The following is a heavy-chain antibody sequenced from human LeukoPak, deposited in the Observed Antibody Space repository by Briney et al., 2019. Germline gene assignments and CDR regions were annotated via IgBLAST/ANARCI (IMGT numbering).Heavy chain of an antibody. V-gene: IGHV1-69*06. D-gene: IGHD1-26*01. Sequence: ASVKVSCKASGGTFSSYAISWVRQAPGQGLEWMGGIIPIFGTANYAQKFQGRVTITADKSTSTAYMELSSLRSDDTAVYYCARDWELLDAFDIWGQGTMVTVSS. J-gene: IGHJ3*02. CDR3: ARDWELLDAFDI. CDR2: IIPIFGTA. CDR1: GGTFSSYA.